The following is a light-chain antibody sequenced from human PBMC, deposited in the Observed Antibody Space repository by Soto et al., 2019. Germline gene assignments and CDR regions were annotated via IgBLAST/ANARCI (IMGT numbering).Light chain of an antibody. CDR1: SSNIGTYY. CDR2: ENN. CDR3: GAWDRSLSGGI. Sequence: QSVLTQPPSVSAAPGQKVTISCSGRSSNIGTYYVSWYQQFPGSAPKLLIHENNKRPSGIPDRFSGSKSGTSATLDITGLQTGDEAVYYCGAWDRSLSGGIFGGGTKLTVL. V-gene: IGLV1-51*02. J-gene: IGLJ2*01.